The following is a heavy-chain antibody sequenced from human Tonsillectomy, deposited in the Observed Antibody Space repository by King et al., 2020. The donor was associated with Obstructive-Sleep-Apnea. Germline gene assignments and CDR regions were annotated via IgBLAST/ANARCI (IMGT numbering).Heavy chain of an antibody. CDR2: ISYDGSDK. Sequence: VQLVESGGGVVQPGRSLRLSCAASGFTFSNYGMHWVRQAPGEGLEWVAIISYDGSDKYYAESLKGRFTISRDNSKSTLYLQMNSLRPEDTAVYYCGGYNWFDTWGQGTLVTVSS. D-gene: IGHD6-13*01. CDR1: GFTFSNYG. V-gene: IGHV3-30*03. J-gene: IGHJ5*02. CDR3: GGYNWFDT.